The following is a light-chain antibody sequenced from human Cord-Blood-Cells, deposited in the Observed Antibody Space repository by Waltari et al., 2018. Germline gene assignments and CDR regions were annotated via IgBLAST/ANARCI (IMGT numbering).Light chain of an antibody. V-gene: IGKV1-9*01. Sequence: DLQLTQSPSFLSASVGHRVTITCRASQGISSYLAWYQQKPGKAPKLLIYAASTLQSGVPSRFSGSGSGTEFTLTISSLQPEDFATYYCQQLNSYLFTFGPGTKVDIK. CDR2: AAS. CDR3: QQLNSYLFT. CDR1: QGISSY. J-gene: IGKJ3*01.